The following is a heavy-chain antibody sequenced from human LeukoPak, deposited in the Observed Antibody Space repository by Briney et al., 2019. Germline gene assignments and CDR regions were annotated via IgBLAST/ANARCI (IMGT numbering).Heavy chain of an antibody. CDR3: ARDSGYCSSTSCYQHGY. Sequence: ASVKVSCKASGYTFTSYGISWVRQAPGQGLEWMGWISAYNGNTNYAQKLQGRVTMTTDTSTSTAYMELRSLRSDDTAVYYCARDSGYCSSTSCYQHGYWGQGTLVTVSS. CDR2: ISAYNGNT. CDR1: GYTFTSYG. J-gene: IGHJ4*02. D-gene: IGHD2-2*03. V-gene: IGHV1-18*01.